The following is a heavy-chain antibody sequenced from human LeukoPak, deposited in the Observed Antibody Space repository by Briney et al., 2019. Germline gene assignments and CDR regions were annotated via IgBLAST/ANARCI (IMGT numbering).Heavy chain of an antibody. CDR1: GGSISSSSYY. Sequence: SETLSLTCTVSGGSISSSSYYWGWIRQPPGKGLEWIGSIYYSGSTYYNPSLKSRVTMSVDTSKNQFSLKLSSVTAADTAVYYCARDRGGGYYYDSSGYYYGVFDYWGQGTLVTVSS. D-gene: IGHD3-22*01. CDR3: ARDRGGGYYYDSSGYYYGVFDY. V-gene: IGHV4-39*07. CDR2: IYYSGST. J-gene: IGHJ4*02.